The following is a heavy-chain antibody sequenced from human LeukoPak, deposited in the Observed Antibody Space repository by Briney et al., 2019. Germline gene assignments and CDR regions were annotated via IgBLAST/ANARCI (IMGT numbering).Heavy chain of an antibody. J-gene: IGHJ6*02. CDR2: ISSSGRTI. CDR3: ARGSLTGEYGMDV. D-gene: IGHD1-20*01. Sequence: PGGSLRVSCAASGFTFSSYEMNWVRQAPGKGLEWISYISSSGRTIYYADSVKGRFTISRDNAKISLYLQMNSLRVEDTAVYYCARGSLTGEYGMDVWGQGTTVTVSS. CDR1: GFTFSSYE. V-gene: IGHV3-48*03.